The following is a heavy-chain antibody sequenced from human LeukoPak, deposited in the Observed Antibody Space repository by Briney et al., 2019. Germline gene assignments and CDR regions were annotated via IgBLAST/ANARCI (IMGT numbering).Heavy chain of an antibody. CDR3: AKVPWILLWPPYFDS. J-gene: IGHJ4*02. CDR1: GFTFSSYA. Sequence: GGSLRLSCAASGFTFSSYAMSWVRQAPGKGLEWVSGISGSADSTNYADSVKGRFTISRENSKNTLYLQMDSLRAEDTALYYCAKVPWILLWPPYFDSWGQGILITVSS. D-gene: IGHD5-18*01. V-gene: IGHV3-23*01. CDR2: ISGSADST.